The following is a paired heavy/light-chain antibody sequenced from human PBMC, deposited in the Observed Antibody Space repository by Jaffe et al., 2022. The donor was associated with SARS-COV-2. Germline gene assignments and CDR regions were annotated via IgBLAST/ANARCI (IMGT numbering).Light chain of an antibody. CDR1: SGHSSYA. J-gene: IGLJ3*02. V-gene: IGLV4-69*01. Sequence: QVVLTQSPSASASLGASVKLTCTLSSGHSSYAIAWHQQQPEKGPRYLMMLNSDGSHRRGDGISDRFSGSRSGAERYLTISSLQSEDEADYYCQTWDTGIQVFGGGTKLTVL. CDR3: QTWDTGIQV. CDR2: LNSDGSH.
Heavy chain of an antibody. Sequence: EVQLVESGGGLVKPGGSLRLSCAASGFTFKNAWMSWVRQAPGKGLNWVGRIKGKTDGGTTDYAAPVKGRFTISRDDSKNTVYLQMSSLKTEDTAVYYCTTGPAAPKYYFNLWGQGTLVTVSS. CDR3: TTGPAAPKYYFNL. V-gene: IGHV3-15*01. CDR2: IKGKTDGGTT. CDR1: GFTFKNAW. D-gene: IGHD2-2*01. J-gene: IGHJ4*02.